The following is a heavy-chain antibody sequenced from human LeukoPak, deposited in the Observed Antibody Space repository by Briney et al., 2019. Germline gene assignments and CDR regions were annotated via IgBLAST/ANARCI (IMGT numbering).Heavy chain of an antibody. V-gene: IGHV1-2*02. CDR1: GYTFTSYY. D-gene: IGHD1-26*01. CDR3: ARDSRGSSRAFDY. CDR2: INPNSGGT. J-gene: IGHJ4*02. Sequence: GASVKVSCKASGYTFTSYYMHWVRQAPGQGLEWMGWINPNSGGTNYAQKFQGRVTMTRDTSISTAYMELSRLRSDDTAVYYCARDSRGSSRAFDYWGQGTLVTVSS.